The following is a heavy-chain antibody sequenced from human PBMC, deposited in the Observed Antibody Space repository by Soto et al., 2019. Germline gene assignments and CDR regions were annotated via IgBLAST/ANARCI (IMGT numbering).Heavy chain of an antibody. V-gene: IGHV4-4*02. CDR1: GDSISSSFW. CDR3: ARYDFGTFGY. CDR2: IYHTEST. J-gene: IGHJ4*02. D-gene: IGHD4-17*01. Sequence: SETLSLTCAVSGDSISSSFWWSWVRQPPGKGLEWIGEIYHTESTVYNPSLKSRVTISVDKSKNQFSLNLDSVTAADTAVYYCARYDFGTFGYWGRGILVTVSS.